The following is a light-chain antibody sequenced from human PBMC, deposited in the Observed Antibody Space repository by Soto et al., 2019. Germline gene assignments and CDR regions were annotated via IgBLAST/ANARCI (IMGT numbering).Light chain of an antibody. Sequence: QSALTQPRSVSGSPGQSVTISCTGTSSDVSAYDYVSWYQHHPGRPPKLIIYEGIKRPSGVSNRFSGSNSGSTASLTISGLQAEDEADYYCCSYVGATTYVFGTGTKVTVL. CDR3: CSYVGATTYV. J-gene: IGLJ1*01. CDR2: EGI. CDR1: SSDVSAYDY. V-gene: IGLV2-11*01.